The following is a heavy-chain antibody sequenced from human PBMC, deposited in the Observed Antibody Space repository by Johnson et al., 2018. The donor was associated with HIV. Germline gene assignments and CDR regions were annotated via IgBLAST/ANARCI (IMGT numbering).Heavy chain of an antibody. CDR1: GFTFSSYA. CDR3: ARDVPYYYDSSGYLVPDAFDI. V-gene: IGHV3-30-3*01. Sequence: QVQLVESGGGVVQPGRSLRLSCAASGFTFSSYAMHWVRQAPGKGLEWVAVISYDGSNKYYADSVKGRFTISRDNSKNTLYLQMKSLRAEDTAVYYCARDVPYYYDSSGYLVPDAFDIWGQGTMVTVSS. D-gene: IGHD3-22*01. CDR2: ISYDGSNK. J-gene: IGHJ3*02.